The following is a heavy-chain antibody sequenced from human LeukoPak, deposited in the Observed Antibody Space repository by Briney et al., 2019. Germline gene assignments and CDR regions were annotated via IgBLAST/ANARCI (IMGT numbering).Heavy chain of an antibody. V-gene: IGHV3-66*01. CDR2: IYSGGST. CDR3: ASNDYYYYGMDV. Sequence: GGSLRLSCAASGFTVSSNYMSWVRQAPGKGLEWVSVIYSGGSTYYADSVKGGFTISRDNSKNTLYLQMNSLRAEDTAVYYCASNDYYYYGMDVWGQGTTVTVSS. J-gene: IGHJ6*02. CDR1: GFTVSSNY.